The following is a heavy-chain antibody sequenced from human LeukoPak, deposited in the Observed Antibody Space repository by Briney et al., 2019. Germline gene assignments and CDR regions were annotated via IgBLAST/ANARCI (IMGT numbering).Heavy chain of an antibody. CDR2: IKQDGSER. D-gene: IGHD3-22*01. Sequence: GGSLRLSCEASGFSMSVYWMSWVRQAPGKGLEWVGNIKQDGSERNYVDSVKGRFTISRDNARKSLYLQMNSLRAEDTAVYYCARDWGAYYHFFDYWGQGTLVTVSS. CDR1: GFSMSVYW. J-gene: IGHJ4*02. V-gene: IGHV3-7*01. CDR3: ARDWGAYYHFFDY.